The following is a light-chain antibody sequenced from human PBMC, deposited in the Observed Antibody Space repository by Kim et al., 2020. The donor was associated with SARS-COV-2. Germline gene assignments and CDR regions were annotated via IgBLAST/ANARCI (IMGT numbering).Light chain of an antibody. Sequence: EVVMTQSPATLSVSPGERVTLSCRASQSVQSNLAWYQQKPGQVPRLLIYGASTRATTIPTRFSGRGSGTAFTLTISSLQFEDFAVYYCQHYNNWPPWTFGQGTKVEIK. CDR2: GAS. J-gene: IGKJ1*01. V-gene: IGKV3-15*01. CDR1: QSVQSN. CDR3: QHYNNWPPWT.